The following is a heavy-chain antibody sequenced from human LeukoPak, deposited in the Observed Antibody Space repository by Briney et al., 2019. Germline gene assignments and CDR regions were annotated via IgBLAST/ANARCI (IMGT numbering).Heavy chain of an antibody. CDR2: ISYDGSNK. CDR1: GFTFSSYG. V-gene: IGHV3-30*18. CDR3: AKDTRGKYYGSGSYYNVPDY. Sequence: GGSLRLSCAASGFTFSSYGTHWVRQAPGKGLEWVAVISYDGSNKYYAASVKGRFTVSRDNSRNTLYLQMNSLSPEDTAVYYCAKDTRGKYYGSGSYYNVPDYWGQGTLVTVSS. D-gene: IGHD3-10*01. J-gene: IGHJ4*02.